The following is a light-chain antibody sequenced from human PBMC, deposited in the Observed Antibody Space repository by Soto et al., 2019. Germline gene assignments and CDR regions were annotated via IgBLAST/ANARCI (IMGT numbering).Light chain of an antibody. CDR1: QSVSSSY. CDR3: QQYLNSPIT. V-gene: IGKV3-20*01. J-gene: IGKJ4*01. Sequence: EIVLTQSPGTLSLSPGERATLSCRASQSVSSSYLAWYQQKPGQAPRLLIYDASTRAAGIPDRFGGSGSGTDFTLTISRLEPEDFAVYYCQQYLNSPITFGGGTRVEIK. CDR2: DAS.